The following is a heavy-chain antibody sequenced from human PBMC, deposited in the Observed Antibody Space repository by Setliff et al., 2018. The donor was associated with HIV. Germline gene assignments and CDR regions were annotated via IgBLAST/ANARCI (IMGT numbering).Heavy chain of an antibody. V-gene: IGHV1-2*02. CDR1: GYSFTDYP. J-gene: IGHJ4*02. Sequence: ASVKVSCKASGYSFTDYPLHWVRQAPGQGLEWMGWINPNTGDTRYAQNFQGRVTVTRDTSISTAYLELNRLQSDDTAMYFCARVRLGYNDLTPPRYTHALGYWGQGTLGTVS. CDR2: INPNTGDT. D-gene: IGHD6-25*01. CDR3: ARVRLGYNDLTPPRYTHALGY.